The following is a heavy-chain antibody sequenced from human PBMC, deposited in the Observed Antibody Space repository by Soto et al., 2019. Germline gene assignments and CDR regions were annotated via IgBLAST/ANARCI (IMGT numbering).Heavy chain of an antibody. CDR1: GYTFTRYG. J-gene: IGHJ6*02. D-gene: IGHD2-8*01. V-gene: IGHV1-18*01. CDR2: ISGYNGDT. CDR3: AKNGQPPYYYYGLDV. Sequence: QGHLVQSGAEVKKPGTSVKVSCKASGYTFTRYGISWVRQAPGQGLEWMGWISGYNGDTNYAQNRQSRVTTTIDTSTSNAYMELRSLTSDDTAVYYCAKNGQPPYYYYGLDVWGQGTTVTVSS.